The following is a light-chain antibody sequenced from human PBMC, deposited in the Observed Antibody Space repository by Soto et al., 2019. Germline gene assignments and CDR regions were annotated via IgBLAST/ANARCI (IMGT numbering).Light chain of an antibody. CDR3: HQRSSWPIT. CDR1: QSVSNY. V-gene: IGKV3-11*01. J-gene: IGKJ5*01. CDR2: DAF. Sequence: EIVLTQSPATLSLSPGERATLSCRASQSVSNYVAWYQEKPGQAPRLLIYDAFNRATGIPARFSGSGSGTDFTLTISSLEPEDFAVYYCHQRSSWPITFGQGTRLEIK.